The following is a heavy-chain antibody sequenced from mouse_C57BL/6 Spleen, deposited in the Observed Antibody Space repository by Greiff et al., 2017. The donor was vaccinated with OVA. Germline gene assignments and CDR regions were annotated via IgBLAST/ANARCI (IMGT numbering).Heavy chain of an antibody. D-gene: IGHD1-1*01. V-gene: IGHV1-75*01. CDR3: ARTNYYGSTYWYFDV. CDR2: IFPGSGST. CDR1: GYTFTDYY. J-gene: IGHJ1*03. Sequence: QVQLQQSGPELVKPGASVKISCKASGYTFTDYYINWVKQRPGQGLEWIGWIFPGSGSTYYNEKFKGKATLTVDKSSSTAYMLLSSLTSEDSAVYFCARTNYYGSTYWYFDVWGTGTTVTVFS.